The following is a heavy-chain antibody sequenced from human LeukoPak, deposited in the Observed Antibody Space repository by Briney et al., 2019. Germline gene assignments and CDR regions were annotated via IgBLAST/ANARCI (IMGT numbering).Heavy chain of an antibody. V-gene: IGHV4-34*01. J-gene: IGHJ4*02. CDR3: ARLGSSGYYVY. CDR1: GGSFSGYY. D-gene: IGHD3-22*01. CDR2: INHSGST. Sequence: SETLSLTCAVYGGSFSGYYWSWIRQPPVKGLEWIGEINHSGSTNYNPSLKSRVTISVDTSKNQFSLKLSSVTAADTAVYYCARLGSSGYYVYWGQGTLVTVSS.